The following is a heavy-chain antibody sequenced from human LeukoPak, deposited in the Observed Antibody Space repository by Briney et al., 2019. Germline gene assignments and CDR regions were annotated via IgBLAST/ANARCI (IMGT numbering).Heavy chain of an antibody. V-gene: IGHV4-61*05. D-gene: IGHD2-15*01. CDR2: IYYSGTT. CDR3: ARHGSPGGSCHLDY. Sequence: PSETLSLTCTVSGGSISSSSYYWSWIRQPPGKGLECIGYIYYSGTTYYKPSLKSRVTISVDTSKNQFFLKLNSVTAADTAVYYCARHGSPGGSCHLDYWGRGTLVTVSS. CDR1: GGSISSSSYY. J-gene: IGHJ4*02.